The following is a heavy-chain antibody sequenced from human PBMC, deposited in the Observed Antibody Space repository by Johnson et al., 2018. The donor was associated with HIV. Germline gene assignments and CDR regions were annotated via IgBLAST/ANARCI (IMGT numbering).Heavy chain of an antibody. D-gene: IGHD6-13*01. CDR2: ISYDGSNK. CDR1: GFTFSSYG. CDR3: AGANAAGTLGDAFDI. V-gene: IGHV3-30*03. Sequence: QVQLVESGGGVVQPGRSLRLSCAASGFTFSSYGMHWVRQAPGKGLEWVAVISYDGSNKYYADSVKGRFTISRDNAKNSLYLQMNSLRAEDTAVYYCAGANAAGTLGDAFDIWGQGTKVTVSS. J-gene: IGHJ3*02.